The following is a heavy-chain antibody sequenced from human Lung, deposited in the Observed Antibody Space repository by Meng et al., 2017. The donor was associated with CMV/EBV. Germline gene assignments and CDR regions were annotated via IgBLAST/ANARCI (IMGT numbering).Heavy chain of an antibody. J-gene: IGHJ4*02. CDR3: ARDVPRAGGAGSQFDF. D-gene: IGHD6-13*01. CDR1: GNVFSTFA. V-gene: IGHV1-69*01. CDR2: VVPLFGTA. Sequence: SGNVFSTFAISGLRHAPGQGLGWMGGVVPLFGTANYAQKFQGRVTITADASTTTAYMELRSLKSEDTAIYFCARDVPRAGGAGSQFDFWGQGTLVTVSS.